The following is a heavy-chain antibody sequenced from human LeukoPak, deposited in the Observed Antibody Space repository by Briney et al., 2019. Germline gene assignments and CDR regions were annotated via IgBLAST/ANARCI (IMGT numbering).Heavy chain of an antibody. CDR3: ARVLQNYYHMDV. CDR1: GVSINRHY. D-gene: IGHD3-3*01. V-gene: IGHV4-59*11. CDR2: IYDSGSA. J-gene: IGHJ6*03. Sequence: PSETLSLTCTVSGVSINRHYWSWIRQPPGKGLEWIGFIYDSGSANYKSSLKSRVTMTVDTSKNQFSLKLNSVTAADTAVYYCARVLQNYYHMDVWGKGTTVTVSS.